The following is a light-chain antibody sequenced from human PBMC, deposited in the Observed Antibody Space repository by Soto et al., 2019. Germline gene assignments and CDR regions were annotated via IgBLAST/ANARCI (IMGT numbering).Light chain of an antibody. V-gene: IGKV3D-20*02. CDR3: QQRSNLPLT. CDR2: GAS. CDR1: QSVSSSY. Sequence: EIVLTQSPGTLSLSPGERATLSCRASQSVSSSYLAWYQQKPGQAPRLLIYGASSRATGIPDRFSGSGSGTDFTLTISSLEPEDFEVYYRQQRSNLPLTFGGGTKVEIX. J-gene: IGKJ4*01.